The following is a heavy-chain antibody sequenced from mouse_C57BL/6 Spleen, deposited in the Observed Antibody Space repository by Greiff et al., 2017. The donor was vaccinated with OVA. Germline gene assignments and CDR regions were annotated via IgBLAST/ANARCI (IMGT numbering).Heavy chain of an antibody. J-gene: IGHJ3*01. V-gene: IGHV1-54*01. Sequence: VQVVESGAELVRPGTSVKVSCKASGYAFTNYLIEWVKQRPGQGLEWIGVINPGSGGTNYNEKFKGKATLTADKSSSTAYMQLSSLTSEDSAVYFCARGDPFAYWGQGTLVTVSA. CDR3: ARGDPFAY. CDR1: GYAFTNYL. CDR2: INPGSGGT.